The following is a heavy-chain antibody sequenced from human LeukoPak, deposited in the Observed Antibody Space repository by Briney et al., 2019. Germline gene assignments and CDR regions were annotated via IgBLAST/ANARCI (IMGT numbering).Heavy chain of an antibody. Sequence: GGSLRLSCAASGLTFSKYGIHWVRQAPGKGLEWVAFIRYDGSNKYYADSVKGRFTISRDNSKNTLFLQMNSLSAEDTAVYYCAREIAAAGDFDYWGQGTLVTVSS. CDR3: AREIAAAGDFDY. CDR2: IRYDGSNK. D-gene: IGHD6-13*01. CDR1: GLTFSKYG. V-gene: IGHV3-30*02. J-gene: IGHJ4*02.